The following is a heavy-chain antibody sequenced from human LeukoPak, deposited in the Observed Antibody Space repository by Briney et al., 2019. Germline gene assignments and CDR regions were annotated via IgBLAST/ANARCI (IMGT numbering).Heavy chain of an antibody. D-gene: IGHD6-6*01. J-gene: IGHJ6*02. CDR1: GFIFSSYW. V-gene: IGHV3-74*01. CDR3: ARVGGLSTSSGYYYGMDV. Sequence: PGGSLRLSCAASGFIFSSYWMNWVRHAPGKGLVWVSRIKSDGSTTNYADSVKGRFAISRDNAKNTLYLQMNRLRGEDTAVYYCARVGGLSTSSGYYYGMDVWGQGTTVTVSS. CDR2: IKSDGSTT.